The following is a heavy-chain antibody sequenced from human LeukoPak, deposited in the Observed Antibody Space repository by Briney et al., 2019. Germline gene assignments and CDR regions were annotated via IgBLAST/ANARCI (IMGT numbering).Heavy chain of an antibody. CDR2: ISGSSTNI. V-gene: IGHV3-21*01. CDR1: GFTFSTHA. J-gene: IGHJ5*02. CDR3: ARGYANWFDP. Sequence: GESLRLSCAASGFTFSTHAMACVRQAPGKGLEWVSSISGSSTNIFYADSMKGRFTISRDNAKNSLYLQMNSLRAEDTAVYYCARGYANWFDPWGQGTRVTVSP. D-gene: IGHD2-2*01.